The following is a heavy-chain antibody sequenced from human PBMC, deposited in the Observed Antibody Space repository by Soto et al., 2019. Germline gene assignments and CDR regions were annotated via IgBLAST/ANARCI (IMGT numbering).Heavy chain of an antibody. D-gene: IGHD1-1*01. J-gene: IGHJ4*01. CDR1: GGSISSGGYY. V-gene: IGHV4-31*03. CDR3: ARVFDPQLERVHANFDY. Sequence: SDTLSLTCTVSGGSISSGGYYWSWLRQHPEKGLEWIGYIYYSGSTYYNPSLKSRVTISVDTSKNQFSLKLSSVTAADTAVYYCARVFDPQLERVHANFDYWGQEPWSPSPQ. CDR2: IYYSGST.